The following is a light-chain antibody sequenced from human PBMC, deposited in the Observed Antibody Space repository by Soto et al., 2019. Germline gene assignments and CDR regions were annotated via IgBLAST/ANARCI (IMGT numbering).Light chain of an antibody. CDR2: GAS. V-gene: IGKV3-15*01. CDR3: QQYDSWPPLFT. CDR1: QSISSN. J-gene: IGKJ3*01. Sequence: SGLPGERATLSCRASQSISSNLAWYQQRPGQAPRLLVYGASTRATGVPARFSGSGSGTEFTLTISSLQSEDFALYYCQQYDSWPPLFTFGPGTKVDLK.